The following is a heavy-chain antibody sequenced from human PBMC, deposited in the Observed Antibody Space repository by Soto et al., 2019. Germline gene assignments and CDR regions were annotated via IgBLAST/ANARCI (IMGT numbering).Heavy chain of an antibody. V-gene: IGHV4-39*01. Sequence: PSETLSLTCTVSGGSISSSSYYWGWIRQPPGKGLEWIGSIYYSGSTYYNPSLKSRVTISVDTSKNQFSLKLSSVTAADTAVYYCARGLTDTAMATSYFDYWGQGTLVTVS. CDR1: GGSISSSSYY. J-gene: IGHJ4*02. D-gene: IGHD5-18*01. CDR2: IYYSGST. CDR3: ARGLTDTAMATSYFDY.